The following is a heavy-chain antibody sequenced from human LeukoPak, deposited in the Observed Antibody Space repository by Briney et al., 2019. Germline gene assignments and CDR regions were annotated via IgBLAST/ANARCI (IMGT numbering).Heavy chain of an antibody. J-gene: IGHJ4*02. D-gene: IGHD3-10*01. V-gene: IGHV1-46*01. CDR3: ARVGEYGSGSYVFDY. Sequence: GASVKVSCKASGYTFTSYYMHWVRQAPGQGLEWMGIINPSGGSTSYAQKFQGRVTMTRDMSTSTVYMELSSLRSEDTAVYYCARVGEYGSGSYVFDYWGQGTLVTVSS. CDR2: INPSGGST. CDR1: GYTFTSYY.